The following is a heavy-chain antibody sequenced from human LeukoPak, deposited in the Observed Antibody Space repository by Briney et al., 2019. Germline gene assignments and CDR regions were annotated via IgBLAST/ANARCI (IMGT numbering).Heavy chain of an antibody. J-gene: IGHJ4*02. CDR1: GGSISSSSYY. CDR2: IYYSGST. D-gene: IGHD6-6*01. CDR3: ARAVHFGY. V-gene: IGHV4-39*07. Sequence: SETLSLTCTVSGGSISSSSYYWGWIRQPPGKGLEWIGSIYYSGSTYYNPSLKSRVTISVDTSKNQFSLKLSSVTAADTAVYYCARAVHFGYRGQGTLVTVSS.